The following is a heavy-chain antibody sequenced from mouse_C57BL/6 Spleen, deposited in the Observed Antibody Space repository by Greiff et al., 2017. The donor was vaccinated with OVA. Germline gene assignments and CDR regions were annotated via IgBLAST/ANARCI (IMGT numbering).Heavy chain of an antibody. V-gene: IGHV1-69*01. CDR3: SRRGSSARLGY. CDR1: GYTFTSYW. CDR2: IDPSDSYT. D-gene: IGHD3-2*02. Sequence: VQLQQPGAELVMPGASVKLSCKASGYTFTSYWMHWVKQRPGQGLEWIGDIDPSDSYTNYNQKFKGKSTLTVDKSSSTAYMQLSSLTSEDSAVYYCSRRGSSARLGYWGQGTSVTVSA. J-gene: IGHJ4*01.